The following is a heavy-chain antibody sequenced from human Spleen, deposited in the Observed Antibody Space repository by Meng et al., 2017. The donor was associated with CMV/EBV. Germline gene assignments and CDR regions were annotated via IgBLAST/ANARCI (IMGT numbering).Heavy chain of an antibody. J-gene: IGHJ4*02. CDR1: GFTFSNSA. Sequence: GGSLRLSCAASGFTFSNSAMSWARQAPGKGLEWVSSISGVGTSTSYADSVKGRFTISRDNSKNTLYLQMNSLRAEDTAVYYCARVDGGSYVDYWGQGTLVTVSS. CDR3: ARVDGGSYVDY. D-gene: IGHD3-16*01. CDR2: ISGVGTST. V-gene: IGHV3-23*01.